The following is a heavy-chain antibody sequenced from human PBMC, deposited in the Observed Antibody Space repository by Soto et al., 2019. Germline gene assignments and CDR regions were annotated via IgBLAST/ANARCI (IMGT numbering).Heavy chain of an antibody. V-gene: IGHV1-8*01. CDR2: MNPNTGNT. D-gene: IGHD6-25*01. Sequence: QVQLVQSGAEVKKPGASVKVSCKASGYTFATYDFARVRQATGQGLEWMGWMNPNTGNTGYAQAFRGRVTMTRNTSITTAYMELSSLRSEDTAVYFCARRKERSGPYYLDYWGQGTLVTVSS. J-gene: IGHJ4*02. CDR1: GYTFATYD. CDR3: ARRKERSGPYYLDY.